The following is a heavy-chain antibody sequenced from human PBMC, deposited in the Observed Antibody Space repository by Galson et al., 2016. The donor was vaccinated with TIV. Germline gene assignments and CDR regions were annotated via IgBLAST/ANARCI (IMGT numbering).Heavy chain of an antibody. CDR3: ARGGSARVSRGDYYDWYFDL. Sequence: SLRLSCAATGFSFSRHWMHWVRQAPGKGLVWVSRIKSDGSSIADADSVKGRFTISRDNAKNTVYLQMNSLRAEDTAVYYCARGGSARVSRGDYYDWYFDLWGRGTLVTVSS. J-gene: IGHJ2*01. V-gene: IGHV3-74*03. CDR2: IKSDGSSI. CDR1: GFSFSRHW. D-gene: IGHD3-22*01.